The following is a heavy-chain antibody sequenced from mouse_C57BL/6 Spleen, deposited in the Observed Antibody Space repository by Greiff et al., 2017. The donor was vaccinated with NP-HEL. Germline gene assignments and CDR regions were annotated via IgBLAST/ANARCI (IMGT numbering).Heavy chain of an antibody. V-gene: IGHV1-61*01. CDR2: IYPSDSET. CDR1: GYTFTSYW. CDR3: ARFEGNGGFAY. D-gene: IGHD2-1*01. J-gene: IGHJ3*01. Sequence: QVQLQQPGAELVRPGSSVKLSCKASGYTFTSYWMDWVKQRPGQGLEWIGNIYPSDSETHYNQKFKDKATLTVDKSSSTAYMQLSSLTSEDSAVYYCARFEGNGGFAYWGQGTLVTVSA.